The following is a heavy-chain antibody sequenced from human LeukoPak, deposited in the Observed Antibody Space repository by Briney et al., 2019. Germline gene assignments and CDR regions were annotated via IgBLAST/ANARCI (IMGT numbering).Heavy chain of an antibody. D-gene: IGHD3-16*01. V-gene: IGHV4-31*03. J-gene: IGHJ6*03. CDR1: GGSISSGGYY. Sequence: SQTLSLTCTVSGGSISSGGYYWSWIRQHPGKGLEWIGYIYYSGSTYYNPSLKSRVTISVDTSKNQYSLKLSSVTAADTAVYYCARPPFQGAHYDYYMDVWGKGTTVTVSS. CDR3: ARPPFQGAHYDYYMDV. CDR2: IYYSGST.